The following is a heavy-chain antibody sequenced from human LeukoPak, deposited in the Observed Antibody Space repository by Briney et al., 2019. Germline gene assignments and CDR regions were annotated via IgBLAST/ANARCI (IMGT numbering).Heavy chain of an antibody. J-gene: IGHJ4*02. D-gene: IGHD2-15*01. CDR1: GYTLTELS. V-gene: IGHV1-24*01. CDR2: FDPEDGET. Sequence: ASVKVSCKVSGYTLTELSMHWVRQAPGKGLEWMGGFDPEDGETIYAQKFQGRVTMTEDTSTDTAYMELSSLRSEDTAVYYCATARPLRVAATTFDYWGQGTLVSVFS. CDR3: ATARPLRVAATTFDY.